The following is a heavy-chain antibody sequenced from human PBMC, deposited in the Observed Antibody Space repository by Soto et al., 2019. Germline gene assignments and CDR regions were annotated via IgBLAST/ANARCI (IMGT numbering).Heavy chain of an antibody. V-gene: IGHV3-30*18. D-gene: IGHD6-19*01. CDR2: ISYDGSNK. J-gene: IGHJ4*02. CDR1: GFTFSSYG. Sequence: QVQLVESGGGVVQPGRSLRLSCAASGFTFSSYGMHWVRQAPGKGLEWVAVISYDGSNKYYRDSVKGRFTISRDNSKTTLYLQMNSLRAEDTAVYYCANSVVAVAGSIDYWGQGTLVTVSS. CDR3: ANSVVAVAGSIDY.